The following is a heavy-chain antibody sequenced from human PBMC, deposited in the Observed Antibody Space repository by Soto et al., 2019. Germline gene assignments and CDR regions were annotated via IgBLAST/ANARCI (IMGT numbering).Heavy chain of an antibody. CDR3: AKSRLRRRTAPKIDY. J-gene: IGHJ4*02. CDR1: GFTFDDYA. CDR2: ISWNSGSI. Sequence: EVQLVESGGGLVQPGRSLRLSCVASGFTFDDYAMHWVRQAPGKGLEWVSGISWNSGSIGYADSVKGRFTISRDNAKNSLYLQMNSLRAEDTALYYCAKSRLRRRTAPKIDYWGQGTLVTVSS. D-gene: IGHD3-16*01. V-gene: IGHV3-9*01.